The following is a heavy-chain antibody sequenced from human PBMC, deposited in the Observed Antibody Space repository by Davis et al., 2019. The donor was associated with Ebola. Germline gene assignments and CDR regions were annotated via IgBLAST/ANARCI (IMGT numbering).Heavy chain of an antibody. Sequence: ASVKVSCKASGYTFTGYYMHWVRQAPGQGLEWMGWISAYNGNTNYAQKLQGRVTMTTDTSTSTAYMELRSLRSDDTAVYYCARDREMAVAGTGGYWGQGTLVTVSS. CDR2: ISAYNGNT. CDR3: ARDREMAVAGTGGY. J-gene: IGHJ4*02. CDR1: GYTFTGYY. V-gene: IGHV1-18*04. D-gene: IGHD6-19*01.